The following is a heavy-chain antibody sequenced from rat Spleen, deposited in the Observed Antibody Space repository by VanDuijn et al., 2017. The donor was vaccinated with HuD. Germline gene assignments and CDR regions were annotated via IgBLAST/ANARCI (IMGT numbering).Heavy chain of an antibody. Sequence: QVQLKESGPGLVQPSQTLSLTCTVSGFSLTSYNVHWVRQPTGKGLEWMGIIWTGGSTDYNSALKSRLSISRDTSKIQVFLKMNSLQTEDTAIYFCTREGYNNWGAFAYWGQGTLVTVSS. V-gene: IGHV2-30*01. CDR3: TREGYNNWGAFAY. CDR2: IWTGGST. J-gene: IGHJ3*01. CDR1: GFSLTSYN. D-gene: IGHD1-10*01.